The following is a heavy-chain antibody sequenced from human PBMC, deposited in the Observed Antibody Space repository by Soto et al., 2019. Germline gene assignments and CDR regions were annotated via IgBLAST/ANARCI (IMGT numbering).Heavy chain of an antibody. J-gene: IGHJ4*02. CDR1: GYSFAGYW. V-gene: IGHV5-51*01. CDR3: ARLGQYQLFDY. D-gene: IGHD2-2*01. Sequence: PGESLKISCKASGYSFAGYWIGWVRQMPGKGLEWMGIIYPGDFDTRYSPSFQGQVTISADKSISTAYLQWSSLKASDTAIYYCARLGQYQLFDYWGQGALVTVSS. CDR2: IYPGDFDT.